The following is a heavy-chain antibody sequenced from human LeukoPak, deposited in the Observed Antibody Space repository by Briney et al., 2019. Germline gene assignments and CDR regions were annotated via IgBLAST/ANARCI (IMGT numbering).Heavy chain of an antibody. J-gene: IGHJ4*02. Sequence: GGSLRLSCAASGFTFSSYWMHWVRQAPGKRLVWVSRVNTDGSSTTYADSVKGRFTISRDNAKNTLYLQMNSLRAEDTAVYYCARDLRGIVVVTAIDYWGQGTLVTVSS. CDR3: ARDLRGIVVVTAIDY. CDR2: VNTDGSST. CDR1: GFTFSSYW. D-gene: IGHD2-21*02. V-gene: IGHV3-74*01.